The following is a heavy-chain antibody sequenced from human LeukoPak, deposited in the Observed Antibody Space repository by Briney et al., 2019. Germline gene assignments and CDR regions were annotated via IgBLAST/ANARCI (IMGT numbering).Heavy chain of an antibody. D-gene: IGHD6-19*01. CDR1: GGSFSGYY. Sequence: SETLSLTCAVYGGSFSGYYWSWIRQPPGKGLEWIGEINHSGSTYYNPSLKSRVTISVDTSKNQFSLKLSSVTAADTAVYYCARAWIAVAGTYYYYYYGMDVWGQGTTVTVSS. V-gene: IGHV4-34*01. CDR3: ARAWIAVAGTYYYYYYGMDV. J-gene: IGHJ6*02. CDR2: INHSGST.